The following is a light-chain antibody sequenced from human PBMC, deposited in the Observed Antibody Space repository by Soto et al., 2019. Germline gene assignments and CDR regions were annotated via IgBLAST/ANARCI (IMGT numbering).Light chain of an antibody. J-gene: IGLJ1*01. V-gene: IGLV2-14*01. CDR1: GSDIAGYNY. Sequence: QSALTQPASVSGSLGQSITISCTGTGSDIAGYNYISWYQQLPGKAPKLMIYEVTIRPSGISNRFSGSKSGNTASLTISGLQAEDEADYFCTSFISTSSLYVFGTGTKLTVL. CDR2: EVT. CDR3: TSFISTSSLYV.